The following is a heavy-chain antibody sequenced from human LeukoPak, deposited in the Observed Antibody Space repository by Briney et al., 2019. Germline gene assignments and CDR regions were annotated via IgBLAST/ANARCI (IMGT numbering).Heavy chain of an antibody. D-gene: IGHD1-26*01. J-gene: IGHJ5*02. CDR1: GGSISNRRHY. CDR3: ARHGPYLGRLGWFGP. Sequence: SETLSLTCTVSGGSISNRRHYWVWLRQPPGKGLEWLGSIYYSGSTCYNPSLKRRITISVDTSKNQFSLKLSAVSAADTAVYYCARHGPYLGRLGWFGPWGQGNLVTVSS. V-gene: IGHV4-39*01. CDR2: IYYSGST.